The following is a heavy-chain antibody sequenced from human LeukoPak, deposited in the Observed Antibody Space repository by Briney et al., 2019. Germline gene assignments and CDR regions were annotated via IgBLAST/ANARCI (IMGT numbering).Heavy chain of an antibody. CDR1: GYTFTSYD. V-gene: IGHV1-8*03. D-gene: IGHD5-12*01. Sequence: ASVKVSCKASGYTFTSYDINWVRQATGQGLEWMGWMNTNSGNTGYAQKLQGRVSITRNTSISTAYMELSSLRSEDTCVYYCARVTKRSGYDWYYWGQGTLVTVSS. CDR3: ARVTKRSGYDWYY. J-gene: IGHJ4*02. CDR2: MNTNSGNT.